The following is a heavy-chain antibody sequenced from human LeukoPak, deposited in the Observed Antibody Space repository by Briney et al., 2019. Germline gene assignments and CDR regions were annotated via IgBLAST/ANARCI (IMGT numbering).Heavy chain of an antibody. Sequence: SETLSLTCAVYGGSFSGYYWSWIRQPPGKGLEWIGEINHSGSTNYNPSLKSRVTISVDTSKNQFSLKLSSVTAADTAVYYCARGSRGWYLLRTEYFQHWGQGTLVTVSS. CDR1: GGSFSGYY. D-gene: IGHD6-19*01. CDR3: ARGSRGWYLLRTEYFQH. V-gene: IGHV4-34*01. J-gene: IGHJ1*01. CDR2: INHSGST.